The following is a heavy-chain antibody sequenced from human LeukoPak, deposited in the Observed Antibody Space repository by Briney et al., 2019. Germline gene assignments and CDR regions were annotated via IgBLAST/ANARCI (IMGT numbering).Heavy chain of an antibody. D-gene: IGHD1-26*01. V-gene: IGHV3-21*01. CDR3: ACAVVGAIGAVGYNWFDH. CDR1: GFTFSSYS. CDR2: ISSSSSYI. Sequence: PGGSLRLSCAASGFTFSSYSMNWVRQAPGKGLEWVSSISSSSSYIYYADSVKGRFTISRDNAKNSLYLQMNSLRAEDTAVYYCACAVVGAIGAVGYNWFDHWGQGTLVTVSS. J-gene: IGHJ5*02.